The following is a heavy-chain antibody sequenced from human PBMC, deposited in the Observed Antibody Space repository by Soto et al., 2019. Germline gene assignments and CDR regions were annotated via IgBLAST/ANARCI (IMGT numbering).Heavy chain of an antibody. CDR1: GGTLSRYG. Sequence: SCKASGGTLSRYGISWVRQAPGKGLEWISSISGSGFKKYYADSVKGRFTISRDNSKSTVYLELNNLSAEDTAVYHCAKNQGVELVPLATVDWFDPWGQGSVVTVSS. D-gene: IGHD1-26*01. CDR3: AKNQGVELVPLATVDWFDP. CDR2: ISGSGFKK. J-gene: IGHJ5*02. V-gene: IGHV3-23*01.